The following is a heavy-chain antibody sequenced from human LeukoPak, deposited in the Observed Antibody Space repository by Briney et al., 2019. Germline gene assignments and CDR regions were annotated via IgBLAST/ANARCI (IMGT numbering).Heavy chain of an antibody. CDR1: GFTFSSYE. Sequence: GGSLRLSCAASGFTFSSYEMNWVRQAPGKGLEWVSYISNSGSTIYYADSVKGRFTISRDNAKNSLYLQMNSLRAEDTAVYYCARDGRTVTDTEGFDYWGQGTLVTVSS. CDR2: ISNSGSTI. J-gene: IGHJ4*02. D-gene: IGHD4-17*01. CDR3: ARDGRTVTDTEGFDY. V-gene: IGHV3-48*03.